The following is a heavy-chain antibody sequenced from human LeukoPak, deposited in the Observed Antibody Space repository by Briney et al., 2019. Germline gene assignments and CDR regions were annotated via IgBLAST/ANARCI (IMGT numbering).Heavy chain of an antibody. CDR2: ISDYGHNT. CDR1: GFTFSSYA. Sequence: GGSLRLSCAASGFTFSSYAMTWVRQAPGTGLEWVSSISDYGHNTYYAESVKGRVTISRDNSKYTLYLKVNSLRAEDTAVCYFAPSRRYCCRWDLGFFEYWGQGNLVTVSS. CDR3: APSRRYCCRWDLGFFEY. J-gene: IGHJ4*02. V-gene: IGHV3-23*01. D-gene: IGHD1-26*01.